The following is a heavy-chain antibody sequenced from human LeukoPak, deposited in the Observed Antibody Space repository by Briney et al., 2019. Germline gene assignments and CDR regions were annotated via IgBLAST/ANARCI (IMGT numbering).Heavy chain of an antibody. D-gene: IGHD6-13*01. Sequence: ASVKVSCKASGGTFSNYAISWVRQAPGQGLEWMGGIIPIFGTANYAQKFQGRVTITTDESTSTAYMELSSLRSEDTAVYYCARETVSYSSPNWFDPWGQGTLVTVSS. CDR2: IIPIFGTA. CDR1: GGTFSNYA. CDR3: ARETVSYSSPNWFDP. J-gene: IGHJ5*02. V-gene: IGHV1-69*05.